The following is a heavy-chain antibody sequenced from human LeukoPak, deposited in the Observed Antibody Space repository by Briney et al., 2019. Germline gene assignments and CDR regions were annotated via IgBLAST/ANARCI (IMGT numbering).Heavy chain of an antibody. J-gene: IGHJ4*02. V-gene: IGHV3-30-3*01. CDR3: ARLGIAVAGPVY. Sequence: PGRSLRLSCAASGFTFSSYAMHWVRQAPGKGLEWVAVISYDGSNKYYADSVKGRFTISRDNSKNTLYLQMNSLRAEDTAVYYCARLGIAVAGPVYWGQGTLVTVSS. CDR2: ISYDGSNK. CDR1: GFTFSSYA. D-gene: IGHD6-19*01.